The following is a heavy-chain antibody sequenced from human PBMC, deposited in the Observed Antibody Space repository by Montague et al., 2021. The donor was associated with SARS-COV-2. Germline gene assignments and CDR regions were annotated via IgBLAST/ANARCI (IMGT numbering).Heavy chain of an antibody. J-gene: IGHJ5*02. CDR2: IYYSGST. D-gene: IGHD2-2*01. CDR1: GGSISSGGYY. Sequence: TLSLTCTVSGGSISSGGYYWSWIRQHPGKGLEWIGYIYYSGSTYYNPSLKSRVTISVDTSKNQFPLKLSSVTAADTAVYYCARNPRPAAMWGWFDPWGQGTLVTVSS. V-gene: IGHV4-31*03. CDR3: ARNPRPAAMWGWFDP.